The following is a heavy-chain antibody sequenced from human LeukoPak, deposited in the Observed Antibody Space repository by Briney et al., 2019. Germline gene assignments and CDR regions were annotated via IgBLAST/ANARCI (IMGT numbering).Heavy chain of an antibody. CDR1: GFTFSSYE. J-gene: IGHJ4*02. CDR2: INSGGSAI. V-gene: IGHV3-48*03. Sequence: GGSLRLSCAASGFTFSSYEMNWVRQAPGKGLEWVSYINSGGSAIYYADSVKVRFTISRDNAKNSLYLQMNSLRAEDTAVYYCARDRANRDYFDYWGQGTLVTVSS. D-gene: IGHD1/OR15-1a*01. CDR3: ARDRANRDYFDY.